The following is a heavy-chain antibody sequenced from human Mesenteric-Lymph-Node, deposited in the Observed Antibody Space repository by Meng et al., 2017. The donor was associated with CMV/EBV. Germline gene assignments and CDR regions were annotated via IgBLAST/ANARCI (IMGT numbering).Heavy chain of an antibody. Sequence: GESLKISCAASGFTFGSYWMSWVRQAPGKGLEWVASIKEDGEKKYYVDSVKGRFTVSRDDAKNSLYLQMNSLRAEDTAVYYCARGGSRIFDYWGQGTLVTVSS. J-gene: IGHJ4*02. D-gene: IGHD5-18*01. CDR3: ARGGSRIFDY. CDR1: GFTFGSYW. CDR2: IKEDGEKK. V-gene: IGHV3-7*01.